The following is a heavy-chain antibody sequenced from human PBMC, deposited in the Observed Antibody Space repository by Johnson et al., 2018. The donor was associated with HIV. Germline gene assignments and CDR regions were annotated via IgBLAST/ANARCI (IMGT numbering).Heavy chain of an antibody. CDR3: AKDPYKYSSSSYAFDI. V-gene: IGHV3-30*02. CDR1: GFTFSSYG. CDR2: IRYDGSEK. D-gene: IGHD6-6*01. Sequence: QMLLVESGGGVVQPGGSLRLSCAASGFTFSSYGMHWVRQAPGKGLEWVAFIRYDGSEKYYVDSVKGRFTISRDNAKNSLYLQMNSLRAEDKAVYYCAKDPYKYSSSSYAFDIWGQGTMVTVSS. J-gene: IGHJ3*02.